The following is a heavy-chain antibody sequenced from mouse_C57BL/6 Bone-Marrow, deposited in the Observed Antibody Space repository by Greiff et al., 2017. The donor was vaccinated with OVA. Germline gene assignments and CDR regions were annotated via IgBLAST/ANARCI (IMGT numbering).Heavy chain of an antibody. Sequence: EVKLMESGGGLVQPGESLKLSCESNEYEFPSHDMSWVRKTPEKRLEFVAAINSDGGSTYYPDTMERRFIISRDNTKKTLYLQMSSLRSEDTALYYCASLLGRGFAYWGQGTLVTVSA. CDR2: INSDGGST. CDR1: EYEFPSHD. J-gene: IGHJ3*01. CDR3: ASLLGRGFAY. V-gene: IGHV5-2*01. D-gene: IGHD4-1*01.